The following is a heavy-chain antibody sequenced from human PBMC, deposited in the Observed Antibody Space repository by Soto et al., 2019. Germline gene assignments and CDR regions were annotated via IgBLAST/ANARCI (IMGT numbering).Heavy chain of an antibody. CDR1: GGTFSTYA. CDR3: AIGIQLWLRRINNGYSG. D-gene: IGHD5-18*01. V-gene: IGHV1-69*12. Sequence: QVQLVQSGAEVKKPESSVKVSCKAPGGTFSTYAISWVRQAPGQGLEWMGGIIPMFGTANYAQRFQDRVTSTAYEPTNAVYMELSCLRSEDTAVYFCAIGIQLWLRRINNGYSGWGQGTLVTVSS. J-gene: IGHJ4*02. CDR2: IIPMFGTA.